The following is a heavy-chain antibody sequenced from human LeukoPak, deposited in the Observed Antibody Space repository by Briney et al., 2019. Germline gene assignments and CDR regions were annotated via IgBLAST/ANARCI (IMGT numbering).Heavy chain of an antibody. D-gene: IGHD3-22*01. J-gene: IGHJ4*02. CDR2: ISSGGGNT. Sequence: PGGSLRLSCVASGFTFSSYAMSWIRQAPGKGLEWVSAISSGGGNTDYADSVKGRFTISRDNSKNTLSLQMNSLRVEDTAIYYCARSGYRHPYHFDSWGQGTLVTVSS. CDR1: GFTFSSYA. V-gene: IGHV3-23*01. CDR3: ARSGYRHPYHFDS.